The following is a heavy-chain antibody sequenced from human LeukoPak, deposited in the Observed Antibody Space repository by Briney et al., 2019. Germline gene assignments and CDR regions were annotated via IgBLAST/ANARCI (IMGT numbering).Heavy chain of an antibody. D-gene: IGHD1-26*01. CDR3: ARVSGATAFAEYFQH. CDR2: MNPNSGNT. J-gene: IGHJ1*01. Sequence: ASVKVSCKASGGTFSSYAISWVRQATGQGLEWMGWMNPNSGNTGYAQKFQGRVTMTRNTSISTAYMELSSLRSEDTAVYYCARVSGATAFAEYFQHWGQGTLVTVSS. V-gene: IGHV1-8*02. CDR1: GGTFSSYA.